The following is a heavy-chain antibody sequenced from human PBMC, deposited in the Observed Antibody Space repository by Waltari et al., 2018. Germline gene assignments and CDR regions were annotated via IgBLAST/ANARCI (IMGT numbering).Heavy chain of an antibody. CDR3: ARGAGWLADH. D-gene: IGHD6-19*01. V-gene: IGHV3-7*01. CDR2: ISQESSER. Sequence: EVQLVESGGGLLQPGGSLRLSCAASGFTFSGRWMGWVRQAPGKGPGWVANISQESSERFYVDSVNGRFTISRDNAKSSLFLQMSGLRADDTAVYYCARGAGWLADHWGQGTVVTVSS. CDR1: GFTFSGRW. J-gene: IGHJ5*02.